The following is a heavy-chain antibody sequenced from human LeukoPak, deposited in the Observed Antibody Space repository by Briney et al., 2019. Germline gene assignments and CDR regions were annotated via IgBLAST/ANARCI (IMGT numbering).Heavy chain of an antibody. CDR2: ISYDGSNK. V-gene: IGHV3-30*18. CDR3: AKGYYDILTGHSPGMDV. CDR1: GFTFSSYG. D-gene: IGHD3-9*01. J-gene: IGHJ6*02. Sequence: GGSLRLSCAASGFTFSSYGMHWVRQAPGKGLEWVAVISYDGSNKYYADSVKGRFTISRDNSKNTLYLQMNSPRAEDTAVYYCAKGYYDILTGHSPGMDVWGQGTTVTVSS.